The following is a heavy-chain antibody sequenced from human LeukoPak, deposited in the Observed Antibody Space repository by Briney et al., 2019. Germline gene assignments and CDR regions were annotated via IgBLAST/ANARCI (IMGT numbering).Heavy chain of an antibody. CDR1: GGSISNYY. Sequence: PSETLSLTCTVSGGSISNYYCSWIRQPPGKGLEWIGYMYSSGTTNYNPSLKSRVTISVDTSKNQFSLTLSSVTAADTAVYYCARRSSSWKNWFDPWGQGTLVTVSS. J-gene: IGHJ5*02. D-gene: IGHD6-13*01. CDR2: MYSSGTT. V-gene: IGHV4-59*01. CDR3: ARRSSSWKNWFDP.